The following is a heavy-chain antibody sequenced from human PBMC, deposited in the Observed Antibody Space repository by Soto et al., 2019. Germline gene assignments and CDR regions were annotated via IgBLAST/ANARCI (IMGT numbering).Heavy chain of an antibody. J-gene: IGHJ4*02. V-gene: IGHV4-28*01. CDR3: ARSVHFSSWRLDY. CDR1: GYSISSSNW. D-gene: IGHD6-13*01. Sequence: QVQLQESGPGLVKPSDTLSLTCAVSGYSISSSNWWGWIRQPPGKGLGWIGYIYYSGSPYYNPSHKSRVTMSLDTSKNQCSLKLSSVTAVATAVYYCARSVHFSSWRLDYWGQGTLVTVSS. CDR2: IYYSGSP.